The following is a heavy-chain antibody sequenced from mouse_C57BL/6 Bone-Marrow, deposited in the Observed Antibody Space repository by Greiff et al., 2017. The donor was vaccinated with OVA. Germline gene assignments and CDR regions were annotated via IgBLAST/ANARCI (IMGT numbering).Heavy chain of an antibody. D-gene: IGHD2-4*01. Sequence: EVHLVESGGGLVKPGGSLKLSCAASGFTFSDYGMHWVRQAPEKGLEWVAYISSGSSSIYYADTVKGRFTISRDNAKNTLCLQMTSLRSEDTAMYYCAKGRITTFAYWGQGTLVTVSA. CDR2: ISSGSSSI. CDR3: AKGRITTFAY. J-gene: IGHJ3*01. V-gene: IGHV5-17*01. CDR1: GFTFSDYG.